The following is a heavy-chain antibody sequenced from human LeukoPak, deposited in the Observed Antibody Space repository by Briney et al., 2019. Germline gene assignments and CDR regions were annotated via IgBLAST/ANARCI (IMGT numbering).Heavy chain of an antibody. D-gene: IGHD3-22*01. CDR1: GFTVSANY. V-gene: IGHV3-53*05. Sequence: GGSLRLSCAASGFTVSANYMSWVRQAPGKGLEWVSVIYSGGTTYYADSVKGRFTISRDNSKNTLYLQMNSLRAEDTAVYYCAKDDGEPPNYYDSSGAHNDYWGQGSLVTVSS. CDR2: IYSGGTT. CDR3: AKDDGEPPNYYDSSGAHNDY. J-gene: IGHJ4*02.